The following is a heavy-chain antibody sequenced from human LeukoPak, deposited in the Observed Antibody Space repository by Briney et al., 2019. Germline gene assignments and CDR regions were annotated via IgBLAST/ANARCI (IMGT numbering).Heavy chain of an antibody. V-gene: IGHV5-51*01. J-gene: IGHJ5*02. D-gene: IGHD3-10*01. CDR3: ARHGGYYYGAGSSNWFDP. CDR1: GYTFTSYW. CDR2: IYPGDSDT. Sequence: GESLKISCKGSGYTFTSYWIGWVCQMPGKGLEWMGIIYPGDSDTRYSPSFQGQVTISADKSITTAYLQWSSLKASDTAMYYCARHGGYYYGAGSSNWFDPWGQGTLVIVSS.